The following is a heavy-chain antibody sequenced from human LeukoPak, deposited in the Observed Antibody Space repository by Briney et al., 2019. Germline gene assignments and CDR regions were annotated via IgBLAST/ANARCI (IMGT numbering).Heavy chain of an antibody. Sequence: GSLRLSCAASGFTFSSYWMSWVRQAPGKGLEWVSAISGSGGSTYYADSVKGRFTISRDNSKNTLYLQMNSLRAEDTAVYYCAKADIVVVVAATGSDYWGQGTLVTVSS. CDR3: AKADIVVVVAATGSDY. J-gene: IGHJ4*02. CDR1: GFTFSSYW. D-gene: IGHD2-15*01. CDR2: ISGSGGST. V-gene: IGHV3-23*01.